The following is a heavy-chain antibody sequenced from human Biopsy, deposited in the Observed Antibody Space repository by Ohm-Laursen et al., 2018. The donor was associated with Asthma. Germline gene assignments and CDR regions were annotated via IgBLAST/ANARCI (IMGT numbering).Heavy chain of an antibody. J-gene: IGHJ4*02. CDR1: GGTFNTYV. D-gene: IGHD2-2*01. CDR2: INTVFGTT. Sequence: SVKVSCKSLGGTFNTYVIGWVRQAPGQGLEWMGGINTVFGTTTYPQKFQDRVTITADDSTSTVYMELSSLRSEDTAVYYCARKSGSCISRNCYSLDFWGQGTLVTVSS. CDR3: ARKSGSCISRNCYSLDF. V-gene: IGHV1-69*01.